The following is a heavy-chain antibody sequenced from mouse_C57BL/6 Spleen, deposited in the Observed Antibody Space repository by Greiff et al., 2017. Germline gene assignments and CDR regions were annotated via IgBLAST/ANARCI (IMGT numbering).Heavy chain of an antibody. CDR1: GYTFTSYW. D-gene: IGHD3-2*02. V-gene: IGHV1-52*01. Sequence: VKLQQPGAELVRPGSSVKLSCKASGYTFTSYWMHWVKQRPIQGLEWIGNIDPSDSETHYNQKFKDKATLTVDKSSSTAYMQLSSLTSEDSAVYYCARSGSGYAWFAYWGQGTLVTVSA. CDR2: IDPSDSET. J-gene: IGHJ3*01. CDR3: ARSGSGYAWFAY.